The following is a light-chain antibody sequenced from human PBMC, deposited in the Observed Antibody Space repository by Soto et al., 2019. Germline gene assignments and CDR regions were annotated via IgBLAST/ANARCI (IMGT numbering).Light chain of an antibody. CDR1: SREVGRYNV. Sequence: QSALTQPASVSGFPGQSITISCTGTSREVGRYNVVSWYQHHPGKAPKLIIYEVSKLPSGVSNRFSGSKSGYTASLTISGLQAEEETDYYCPAYAGSRTYVFGSGTKLTVL. V-gene: IGLV2-23*02. CDR2: EVS. J-gene: IGLJ1*01. CDR3: PAYAGSRTYV.